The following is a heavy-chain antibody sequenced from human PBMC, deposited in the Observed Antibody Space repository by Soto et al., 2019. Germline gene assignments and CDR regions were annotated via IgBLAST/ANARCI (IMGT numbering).Heavy chain of an antibody. V-gene: IGHV1-18*01. J-gene: IGHJ4*02. Sequence: QVQLVQSGAEAKQPGASVKVSCKASGYTFNDYGFSWVRRAPGQGLEWMGWISANNGNTKYAPKVQGRVTMTTDTSTSTAYMELRSLRSDDTAVYYCARGWLTRRGEDYWGQGTLVTVSS. D-gene: IGHD3-10*01. CDR1: GYTFNDYG. CDR3: ARGWLTRRGEDY. CDR2: ISANNGNT.